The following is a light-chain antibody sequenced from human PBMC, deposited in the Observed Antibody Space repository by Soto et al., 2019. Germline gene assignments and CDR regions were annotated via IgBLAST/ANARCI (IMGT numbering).Light chain of an antibody. CDR2: DAS. CDR3: QQRSNWPIT. J-gene: IGKJ5*01. V-gene: IGKV3-11*01. CDR1: QYVSSSS. Sequence: IVLPPSPGTLSLSPGERATLSCRASQYVSSSSLAWYQQKRGQAPRLLIHDASNRATGIPARFSGSGSGTDFTLTISSLEPEDFAVYYCQQRSNWPITFGQGTRLEIK.